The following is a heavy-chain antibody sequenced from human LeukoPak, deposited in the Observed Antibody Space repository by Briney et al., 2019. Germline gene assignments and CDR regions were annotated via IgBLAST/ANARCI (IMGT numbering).Heavy chain of an antibody. J-gene: IGHJ4*02. CDR1: GFTFDDYG. V-gene: IGHV3-20*04. D-gene: IGHD1-26*01. Sequence: GSLRLSCAASGFTFDDYGMSWVRQAPGKGLEWVSGINWIGGSTGYADSVKGRFTVSRDNSKNTVYLQMNSLRDEDTAVYYCAREKQSGGTPFDYWGQGSLVTVSS. CDR3: AREKQSGGTPFDY. CDR2: INWIGGST.